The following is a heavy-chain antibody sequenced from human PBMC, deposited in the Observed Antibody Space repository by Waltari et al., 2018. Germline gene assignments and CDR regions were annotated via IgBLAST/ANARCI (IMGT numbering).Heavy chain of an antibody. CDR2: IYYTGTT. CDR1: GGSISTFF. D-gene: IGHD3-22*01. V-gene: IGHV4-59*08. Sequence: QVQLQESGPGLVKPSETLSLTCTVSGGSISTFFWSWIRRPPGKGLEWIGYIYYTGTTSNTPALKSRVTMSVDTSQNQFSRTLNSVTAADTAVYYCARQRYYYDDSGYYHHFDYWGQGTLVTVSS. J-gene: IGHJ4*02. CDR3: ARQRYYYDDSGYYHHFDY.